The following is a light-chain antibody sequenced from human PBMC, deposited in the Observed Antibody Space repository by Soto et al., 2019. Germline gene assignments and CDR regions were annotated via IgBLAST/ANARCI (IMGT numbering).Light chain of an antibody. CDR1: SSNLGAGYD. V-gene: IGLV1-40*01. CDR3: AAWDDGLSGPV. Sequence: QPVLTQPPSVSGAPGQRVTISCTGNSSNLGAGYDVHWYQQLPGAAPKLVIFGNRNRPSGVPERFSGSKSGTSASLAISGLQSEDEADYYCAAWDDGLSGPVFGGGTKLTVL. CDR2: GNR. J-gene: IGLJ3*02.